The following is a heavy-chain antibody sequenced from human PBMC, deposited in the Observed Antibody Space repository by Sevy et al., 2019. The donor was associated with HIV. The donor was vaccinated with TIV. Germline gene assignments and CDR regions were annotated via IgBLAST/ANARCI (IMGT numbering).Heavy chain of an antibody. D-gene: IGHD3-22*01. V-gene: IGHV1-2*02. Sequence: ASVKVSCKASGYTFTGYYMHWVRQAPGQGLEWMGWINPNSGGTNYAQKFQGRVTMTRDTSISTAYMELSRLRSDDTAVYYCARALPSLRYYYDSSGPPGHYWGQGTLVTVSS. CDR2: INPNSGGT. J-gene: IGHJ4*02. CDR1: GYTFTGYY. CDR3: ARALPSLRYYYDSSGPPGHY.